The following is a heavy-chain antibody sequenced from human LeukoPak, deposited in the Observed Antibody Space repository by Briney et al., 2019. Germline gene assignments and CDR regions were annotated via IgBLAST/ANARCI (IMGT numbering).Heavy chain of an antibody. D-gene: IGHD4-17*01. CDR2: IYYSGST. V-gene: IGHV4-59*01. Sequence: SETLSLTCTVSGGSISSFYWSWIRQPPGKGLEWIGYIYYSGSTNYNPSLKSRVTISVDTSKNQFSLKLSSVTAADTAVYYCARVWGVTTPDYWGQGTLVTASS. J-gene: IGHJ4*02. CDR3: ARVWGVTTPDY. CDR1: GGSISSFY.